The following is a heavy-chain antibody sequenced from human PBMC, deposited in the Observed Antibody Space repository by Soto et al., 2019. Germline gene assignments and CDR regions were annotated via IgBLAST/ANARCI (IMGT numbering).Heavy chain of an antibody. J-gene: IGHJ4*02. V-gene: IGHV3-74*01. D-gene: IGHD3-10*01. CDR2: INGDGSST. Sequence: GGSLRFSCAASGFTFSSYWMHWVRQAPGKGLVWVSRINGDGSSTNYADSVKGRFTISRDNAKNTLYLQMNSLRAEDTAVYYCARGRQYGYYVDYWGQGTLVTVSS. CDR3: ARGRQYGYYVDY. CDR1: GFTFSSYW.